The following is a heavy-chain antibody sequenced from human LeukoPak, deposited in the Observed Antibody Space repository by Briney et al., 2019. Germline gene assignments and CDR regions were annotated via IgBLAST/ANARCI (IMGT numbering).Heavy chain of an antibody. V-gene: IGHV3-21*01. CDR3: AKDLEVRDDYVYPCYFDL. CDR1: GFTFSSYT. D-gene: IGHD3-16*01. CDR2: ITSSSSHI. Sequence: PGGSLRLSCAASGFTFSSYTMTWVRQAPGKGLEWVSSITSSSSHIYYADSVKGRFTISRYNAKNSLYLQMNSLRAEDTAVYCCAKDLEVRDDYVYPCYFDLWGRGTLVTVSS. J-gene: IGHJ2*01.